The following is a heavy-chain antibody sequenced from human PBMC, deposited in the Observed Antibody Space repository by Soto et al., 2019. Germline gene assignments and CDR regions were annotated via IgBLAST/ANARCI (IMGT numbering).Heavy chain of an antibody. J-gene: IGHJ4*02. CDR1: GDSVSSNSAG. D-gene: IGHD3-9*01. CDR3: ASSFWLRDYFDY. CDR2: TYYRSKWYY. V-gene: IGHV6-1*01. Sequence: SQTLSLTCAITGDSVSSNSAGWSWVRQSPSRGLEWLGRTYYRSKWYYEYAVSVRGRITINPDTSKNQYSLQLNSVTPEDTAVYYCASSFWLRDYFDYWGQGTLVTVSS.